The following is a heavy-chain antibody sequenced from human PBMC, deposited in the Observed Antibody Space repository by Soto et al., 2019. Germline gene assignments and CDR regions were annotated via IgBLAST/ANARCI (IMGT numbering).Heavy chain of an antibody. CDR2: INHSGST. CDR3: ARGRSRQDYYDSSGYYWNWFAP. CDR1: GGSFSGDY. J-gene: IGHJ5*02. V-gene: IGHV4-34*01. Sequence: PSETLSLACSVYGGSFSGDYLSWVGQSPGKVLEWIGEINHSGSTNYNQSLKSRVTISVDTSKNQFSLKLSSVTAADTAVYYCARGRSRQDYYDSSGYYWNWFAPWGQGTLVTVS. D-gene: IGHD3-22*01.